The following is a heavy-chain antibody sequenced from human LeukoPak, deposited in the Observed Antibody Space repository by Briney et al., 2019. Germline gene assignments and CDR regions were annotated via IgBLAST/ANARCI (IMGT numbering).Heavy chain of an antibody. CDR2: INHSGST. Sequence: PSETLSLTCAVYGGSFSGYYWSWIRQPPGKGLEWIGEINHSGSTNYNPSLKSRVTISVDRSKNQFSLKLSSVTAADTAVYYCARGFHGMDVWGKGTTVTVSS. CDR1: GGSFSGYY. V-gene: IGHV4-34*01. CDR3: ARGFHGMDV. J-gene: IGHJ6*04.